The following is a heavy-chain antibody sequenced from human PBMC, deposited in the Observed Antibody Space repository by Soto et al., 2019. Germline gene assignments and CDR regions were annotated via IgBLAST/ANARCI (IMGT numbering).Heavy chain of an antibody. CDR1: GGSFSGYY. Sequence: SETLSLTCAVYGGSFSGYYWSWIRQPPGKGLEWIGEINHSGSTNYNPSLKSRVTISVDTSKNQFSLKLSSVTAADTAVYYCARALIEYSSSSTTKDYYYYYYMDVWGKGTTVTVSS. J-gene: IGHJ6*03. V-gene: IGHV4-34*01. CDR2: INHSGST. D-gene: IGHD6-6*01. CDR3: ARALIEYSSSSTTKDYYYYYYMDV.